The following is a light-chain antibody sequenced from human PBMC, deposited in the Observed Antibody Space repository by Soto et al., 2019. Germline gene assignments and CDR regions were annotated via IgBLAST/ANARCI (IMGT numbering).Light chain of an antibody. Sequence: EIVLTQSPGTLSLSPGERATLSCRASQSVSGSSLAWYQQKPGQAPRLLIYGASNRATGIPDRFSGSGSGTDFTLTISRLEPEDFAVYYCQQYGSSPQTFVQGTKVEIK. CDR2: GAS. J-gene: IGKJ1*01. V-gene: IGKV3-20*01. CDR3: QQYGSSPQT. CDR1: QSVSGSS.